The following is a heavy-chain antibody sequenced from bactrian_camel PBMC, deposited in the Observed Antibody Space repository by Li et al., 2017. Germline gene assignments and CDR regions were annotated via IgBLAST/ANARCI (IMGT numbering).Heavy chain of an antibody. V-gene: IGHV3S40*01. CDR2: IYISGRA. D-gene: IGHD1*01. CDR1: GFTFSSYG. Sequence: DVQLVESGGGLVQPGGSLRLSCAASGFTFSSYGMSWVRQAPGKGLEWVSSIYISGRADYAASVKGRFTISRENAKNTLYLQLNGLTTEDTAMYYCAKSFPLPVRGEGPGDPGHRL. J-gene: IGHJ4*01.